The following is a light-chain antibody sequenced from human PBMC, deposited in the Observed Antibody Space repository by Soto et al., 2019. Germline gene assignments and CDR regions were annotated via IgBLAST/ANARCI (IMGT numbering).Light chain of an antibody. CDR1: QSLLHSNGYNY. J-gene: IGKJ4*01. CDR3: MQALQTPLT. Sequence: DTVMTQSPLSLPVTPGEPASISCRSSQSLLHSNGYNYLDWYLQKPGQSPQVLVYLGSNRASGVPDRFSGSGSGTDFTLKISRVEAEDVGIYYCMQALQTPLTVGGGNKVDSK. CDR2: LGS. V-gene: IGKV2-28*01.